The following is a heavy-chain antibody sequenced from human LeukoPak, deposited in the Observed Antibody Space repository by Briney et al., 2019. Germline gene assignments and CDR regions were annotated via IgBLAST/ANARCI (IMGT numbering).Heavy chain of an antibody. CDR3: AREGSGWYRPVGGHGMDV. Sequence: GGSLRLSCAASGFTFSSYAMSWVRQAPGKGLEWVSVIYSGGSTYYADSVKGRFTISRDNSKSTLYLQMNSLRAEDTAVYYCAREGSGWYRPVGGHGMDVWGQGTTVTVSS. CDR2: IYSGGST. J-gene: IGHJ6*02. D-gene: IGHD6-19*01. CDR1: GFTFSSYA. V-gene: IGHV3-53*01.